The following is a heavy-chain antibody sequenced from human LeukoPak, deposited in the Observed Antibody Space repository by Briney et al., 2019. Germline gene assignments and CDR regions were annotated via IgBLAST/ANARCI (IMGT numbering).Heavy chain of an antibody. V-gene: IGHV3-21*04. Sequence: PGGSLKLSCAASGFTFSGSAMHWVRQASGKGLEWVSSISSSSSYIYYADSVKGRFTISRDNAKNSLYLQMNSLRSEDTAVYYCASLGGDFDYWGQGTLVTVSS. D-gene: IGHD3-16*01. CDR2: ISSSSSYI. CDR3: ASLGGDFDY. CDR1: GFTFSGSA. J-gene: IGHJ4*02.